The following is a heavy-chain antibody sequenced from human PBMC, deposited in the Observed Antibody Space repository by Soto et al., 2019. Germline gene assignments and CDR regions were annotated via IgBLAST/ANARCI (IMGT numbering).Heavy chain of an antibody. CDR1: GFTVSSNY. J-gene: IGHJ6*04. CDR3: ARDPEGNLDV. Sequence: GGSLRLSCAVSGFTVSSNYMSWVRQAPGKGLEWVSVIYSGGSTYYADSVKGRFTISRDKSNNTLYLQMNSLRTEDTAVYYCARDPEGNLDVWGKGTTVTVSS. V-gene: IGHV3-66*01. CDR2: IYSGGST.